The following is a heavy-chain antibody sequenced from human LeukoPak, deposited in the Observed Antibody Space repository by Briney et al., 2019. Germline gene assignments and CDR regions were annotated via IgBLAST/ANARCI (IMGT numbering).Heavy chain of an antibody. CDR2: FYPSGST. Sequence: SETLSLTCIVSGGSISTYYWGWIRQPAGKGLEWIGRFYPSGSTNYNPSLKSRVTMSVDTSKNQFSLELSSVTAADTAVYYCARDGYSSGWYALDVWGKGTTVTVSS. CDR1: GGSISTYY. CDR3: ARDGYSSGWYALDV. J-gene: IGHJ6*04. V-gene: IGHV4-4*07. D-gene: IGHD6-19*01.